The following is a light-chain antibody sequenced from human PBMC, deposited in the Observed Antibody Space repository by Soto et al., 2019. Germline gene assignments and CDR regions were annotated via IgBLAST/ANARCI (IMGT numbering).Light chain of an antibody. V-gene: IGLV2-14*01. J-gene: IGLJ2*01. CDR1: SSDVGGYNY. CDR2: EVS. CDR3: SSHTSSSTHR. Sequence: QSALTQPASVSGSPGQSITISCTGTSSDVGGYNYVSWYQQHPGKAPKLMIYEVSNRPSGVSNRFSGSKSGNTASLTISGLQAEDEADYYCSSHTSSSTHRFGGGTKVTVL.